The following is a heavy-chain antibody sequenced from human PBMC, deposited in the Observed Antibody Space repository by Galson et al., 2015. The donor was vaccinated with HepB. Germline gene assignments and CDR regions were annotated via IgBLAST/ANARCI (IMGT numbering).Heavy chain of an antibody. J-gene: IGHJ4*02. Sequence: SLRLSCAASGFTFSSYAMSWVRQAPGKGLEWISAITGSGGNTYYADSVKGRFTISRDNSKNTLSLQMNSLRAEDTAVYYCAIQASGYYAPFDYWGQGTLVTVSS. CDR2: ITGSGGNT. CDR1: GFTFSSYA. V-gene: IGHV3-23*01. CDR3: AIQASGYYAPFDY. D-gene: IGHD3-22*01.